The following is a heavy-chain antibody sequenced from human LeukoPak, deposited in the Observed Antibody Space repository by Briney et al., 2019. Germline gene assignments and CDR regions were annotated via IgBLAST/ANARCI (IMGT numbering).Heavy chain of an antibody. D-gene: IGHD2-15*01. CDR2: INPSGGST. V-gene: IGHV1-46*01. Sequence: ASVKVSCKASGYTFTSYYMHWVRQAPGQGLEWMGIINPSGGSTSYAQKFQGRVTMTTDTSTSTAYMELRSLRSDDTAVYYCAREYSNWFDPWGQGTLVTVSS. CDR3: AREYSNWFDP. CDR1: GYTFTSYY. J-gene: IGHJ5*02.